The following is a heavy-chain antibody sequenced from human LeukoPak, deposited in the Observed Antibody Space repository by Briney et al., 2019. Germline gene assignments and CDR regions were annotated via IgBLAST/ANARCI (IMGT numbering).Heavy chain of an antibody. D-gene: IGHD1-26*01. V-gene: IGHV3-53*01. CDR3: ARASGSYAAYFDY. CDR1: GFTVSSNY. CDR2: IYSGGST. J-gene: IGHJ4*02. Sequence: PGGSLRLSCAASGFTVSSNYMSWVRQAPGNGLEWASVIYSGGSTYYADSVKGRFTISRDNSKNTLYLQMNSLRAEDTAVYYCARASGSYAAYFDYWGQGTLVTVSS.